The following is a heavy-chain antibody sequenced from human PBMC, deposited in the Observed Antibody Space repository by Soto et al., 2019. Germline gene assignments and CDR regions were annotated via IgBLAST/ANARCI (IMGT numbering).Heavy chain of an antibody. D-gene: IGHD2-8*01. J-gene: IGHJ3*02. V-gene: IGHV3-15*01. Sequence: GGSLRLSCAASGFTFSNAWMSWVRQAPGKGLEWVGRIKSKTDGGTTDYAAPVKGRFTISRDDSKNTLYLQMNSLKTEDTAVYYCTTDVEGYCTNGVCYSAFDIWGQGTMVTVSS. CDR1: GFTFSNAW. CDR3: TTDVEGYCTNGVCYSAFDI. CDR2: IKSKTDGGTT.